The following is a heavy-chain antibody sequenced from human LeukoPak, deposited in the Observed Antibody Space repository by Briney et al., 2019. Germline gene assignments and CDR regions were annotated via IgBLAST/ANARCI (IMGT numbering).Heavy chain of an antibody. J-gene: IGHJ4*02. V-gene: IGHV3-30-3*01. D-gene: IGHD1-26*01. Sequence: PGGSLRLPCAASGFTFSSYAMHWVRQAPGKGLEWVAVISYDGSNKYYADSVKGRFTISRDNSKNTLYLQMNSLRAEDTAVYYCARIWATNKYFDYWGQGTLVTVSS. CDR1: GFTFSSYA. CDR2: ISYDGSNK. CDR3: ARIWATNKYFDY.